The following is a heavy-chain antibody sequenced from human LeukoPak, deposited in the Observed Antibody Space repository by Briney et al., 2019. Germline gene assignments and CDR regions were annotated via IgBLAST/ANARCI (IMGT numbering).Heavy chain of an antibody. J-gene: IGHJ4*02. CDR1: GLTFSNHA. V-gene: IGHV3-23*01. CDR3: AKVTGTTNY. Sequence: PGGSLRLSCAVSGLTFSNHASSWVRQAPGKGLEWVSAISGRDESTYYADSVKGRFTISRDNSKSTLYLQMSSLRAEDTAVYHCAKVTGTTNYWGQGTLVTVSS. D-gene: IGHD1-1*01. CDR2: ISGRDEST.